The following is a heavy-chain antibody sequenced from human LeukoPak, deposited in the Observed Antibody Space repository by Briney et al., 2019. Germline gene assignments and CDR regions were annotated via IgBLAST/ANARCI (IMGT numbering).Heavy chain of an antibody. CDR3: ARHSGLRSPFDP. CDR1: GGSISTTNYY. CDR2: IYSSGNT. Sequence: SETLSLTCTVSGGSISTTNYYWGWIRQPPGRDLEWIGSIYSSGNTYYNPSLESRVTISVDTSKNQLSLRLTSATAADTSVYYCARHSGLRSPFDPWGQGTLVTVSS. V-gene: IGHV4-39*01. D-gene: IGHD3-3*01. J-gene: IGHJ5*02.